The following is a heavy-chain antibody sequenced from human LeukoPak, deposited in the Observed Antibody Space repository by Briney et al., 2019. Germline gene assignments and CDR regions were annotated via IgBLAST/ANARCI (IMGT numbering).Heavy chain of an antibody. CDR1: GFTFSSYG. V-gene: IGHV3-30*02. J-gene: IGHJ3*02. D-gene: IGHD1-26*01. CDR3: ARGDPEVVGATMLLAFDI. CDR2: IRYDGSNK. Sequence: PGGSLRLSCAVSGFTFSSYGMHWVRQAPGKGLEWVAFIRYDGSNKYYADSVKGRFTISRDNAKNSLYLQMNSLRAEDTAVYYCARGDPEVVGATMLLAFDIWGQGTMVTVSS.